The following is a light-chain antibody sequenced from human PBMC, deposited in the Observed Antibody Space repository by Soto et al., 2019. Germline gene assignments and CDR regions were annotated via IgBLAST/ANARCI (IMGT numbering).Light chain of an antibody. Sequence: QSALTQPASVSGSPGQSITISCTGTSSDVGSYNLVSWYQQHPGKAPKLMIYEVSKRPSGVSNRFSGSKSGNTASLTISGLQAEDAADYYCCSYAGLGVVFGGGTKLTVL. CDR2: EVS. CDR3: CSYAGLGVV. V-gene: IGLV2-23*02. J-gene: IGLJ2*01. CDR1: SSDVGSYNL.